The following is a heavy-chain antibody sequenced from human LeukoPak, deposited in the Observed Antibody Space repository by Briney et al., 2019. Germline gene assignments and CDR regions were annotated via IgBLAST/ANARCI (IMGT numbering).Heavy chain of an antibody. V-gene: IGHV4-4*07. CDR3: ASFYCSGGSCYQYYYYYYMDV. CDR2: IYTSGST. D-gene: IGHD2-15*01. CDR1: GGSISSYY. J-gene: IGHJ6*03. Sequence: PSETLSLTCTVSGGSISSYYWSWLRQPAGKGLEWIGRIYTSGSTNYNPSLKSRVTISVDTSKNQFSLNLSSVTAADTAVYYCASFYCSGGSCYQYYYYYYMDVWGKGTTVTISS.